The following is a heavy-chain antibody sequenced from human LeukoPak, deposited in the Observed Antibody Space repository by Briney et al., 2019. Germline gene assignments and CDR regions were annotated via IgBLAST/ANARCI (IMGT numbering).Heavy chain of an antibody. V-gene: IGHV4-39*07. D-gene: IGHD3-22*01. CDR3: ARGSYYDSSGYYSPRFDY. Sequence: PSETLSLTCTVSGGSISSSSYYWGWIRQPPGKGLEWIGSMYYSGTTYYNPSLKSRVTISVDTSKNQFSLKLSSVTAADTAVYYCARGSYYDSSGYYSPRFDYWGQGTLSPSPQ. CDR2: MYYSGTT. J-gene: IGHJ4*02. CDR1: GGSISSSSYY.